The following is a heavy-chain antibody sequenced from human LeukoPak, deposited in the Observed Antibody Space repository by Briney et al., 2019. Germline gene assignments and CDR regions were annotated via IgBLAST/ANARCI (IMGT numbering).Heavy chain of an antibody. CDR1: GYSISSGYF. V-gene: IGHV4-38-2*02. Sequence: SETLSLTCGVSGYSISSGYFWVWIRQPPVKGLEWIGSVYHTGATYYNPSLRSPVTISVDTSKNQFSLELNSVTAADTAVYYCARDLGLTISANWFDPWGQGTLVTVSS. CDR2: VYHTGAT. CDR3: ARDLGLTISANWFDP. J-gene: IGHJ5*02. D-gene: IGHD3-9*01.